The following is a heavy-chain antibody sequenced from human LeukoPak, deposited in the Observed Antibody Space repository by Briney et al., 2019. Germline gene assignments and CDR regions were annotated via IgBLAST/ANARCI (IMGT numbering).Heavy chain of an antibody. CDR2: ISYDGSNK. V-gene: IGHV3-30*18. J-gene: IGHJ4*02. D-gene: IGHD6-19*01. Sequence: GRSLRLSCAASGFSFSSYGMHWVRQAPGKGLEWVALISYDGSNKYYADSVKGRFTISRDNSKNTLYLQMNSLRAEDTAVYYCAKEITRPNRAVAGLNDWGQGTLVTVSS. CDR3: AKEITRPNRAVAGLND. CDR1: GFSFSSYG.